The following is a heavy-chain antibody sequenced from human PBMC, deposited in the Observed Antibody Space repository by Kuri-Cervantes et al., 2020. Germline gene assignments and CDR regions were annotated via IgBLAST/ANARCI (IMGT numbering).Heavy chain of an antibody. CDR1: GFSLSTSGVG. Sequence: FGPTLVKPTQTLTLTCTFSGFSLSTSGVGVGWIRQPPGKALEWLALIYWDDDKRYSPSLKSRLTITKDTSKNQVVLTMTNMDPVDTATHYCARIPSYYGQSGMDVWGQGTTVTVSS. J-gene: IGHJ6*02. D-gene: IGHD1-26*01. V-gene: IGHV2-5*02. CDR2: IYWDDDK. CDR3: ARIPSYYGQSGMDV.